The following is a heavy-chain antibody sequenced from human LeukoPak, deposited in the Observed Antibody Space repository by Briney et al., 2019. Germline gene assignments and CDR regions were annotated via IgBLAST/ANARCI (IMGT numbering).Heavy chain of an antibody. J-gene: IGHJ4*02. Sequence: GGSLRLSCAASGFTFSSYAMHWVRQAPGKGLEWVAVISYDGSNKYYADSVKGRFTISRDNSKNTLYLQMNSLGAEDTAVYYCARDAAPFDWNHARGAFDYWGQGTLVTVSS. CDR2: ISYDGSNK. CDR3: ARDAAPFDWNHARGAFDY. D-gene: IGHD3-9*01. CDR1: GFTFSSYA. V-gene: IGHV3-30-3*01.